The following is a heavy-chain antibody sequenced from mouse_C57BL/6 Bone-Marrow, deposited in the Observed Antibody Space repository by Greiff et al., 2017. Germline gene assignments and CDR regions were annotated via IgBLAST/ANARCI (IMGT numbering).Heavy chain of an antibody. CDR2: IWGVGST. J-gene: IGHJ3*01. CDR3: ASYYGSRGAWFAY. D-gene: IGHD1-1*01. V-gene: IGHV2-6*01. CDR1: GFSLTSYG. Sequence: VHLVESGPGLVAPSQSLSITCTVSGFSLTSYGVDWVRQSPGKGLEWLGVIWGVGSTNYNSALKSRLSISKDNSKSQVFLKMNSLQTDDTAMYYCASYYGSRGAWFAYWGQGTLVTVSA.